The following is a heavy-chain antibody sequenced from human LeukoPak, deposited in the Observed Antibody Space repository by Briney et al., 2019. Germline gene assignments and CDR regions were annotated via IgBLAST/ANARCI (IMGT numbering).Heavy chain of an antibody. CDR1: GGSISDYY. Sequence: SETLSLTCTVSGGSISDYYWSWIRQPPGKGLEWIGYIHYSGSPNYNPSLKSRVTISVDTSKNQFSLKLSSVTAADTAVYYCARYDRSGYGFDCWGQGTLVTVSS. J-gene: IGHJ4*02. CDR3: ARYDRSGYGFDC. V-gene: IGHV4-59*01. CDR2: IHYSGSP. D-gene: IGHD5-12*01.